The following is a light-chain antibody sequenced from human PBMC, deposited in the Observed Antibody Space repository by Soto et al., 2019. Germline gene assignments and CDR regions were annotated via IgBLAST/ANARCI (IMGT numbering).Light chain of an antibody. CDR1: RASIGSNT. J-gene: IGLJ3*02. CDR2: NNN. Sequence: QTVLTQPPSASGTPGQRVTISCSGSRASIGSNTVTWYQHLPGAAPKLLVYNNNHRPSGVPDRFSGSKSDTSASLAISWLQFEDEAVYYCAAWDDSLSGPVFGGGTKLTVL. V-gene: IGLV1-44*01. CDR3: AAWDDSLSGPV.